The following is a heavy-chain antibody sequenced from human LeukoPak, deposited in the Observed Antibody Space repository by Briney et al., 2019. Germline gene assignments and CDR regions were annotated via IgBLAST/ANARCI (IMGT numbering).Heavy chain of an antibody. Sequence: GASVKVSCKASGYTSTSYGISWVREALGQGRECMGWISAYNGNTNYAQKLQGRVTMTTDTSTSTAYMELRSLRSDDTAVYYCARANRMITFGGVIAEFDYWGQGTLVTVSS. V-gene: IGHV1-18*04. CDR2: ISAYNGNT. CDR3: ARANRMITFGGVIAEFDY. CDR1: GYTSTSYG. J-gene: IGHJ4*02. D-gene: IGHD3-16*02.